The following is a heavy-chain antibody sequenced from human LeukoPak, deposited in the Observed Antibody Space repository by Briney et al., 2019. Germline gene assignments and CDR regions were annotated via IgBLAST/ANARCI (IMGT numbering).Heavy chain of an antibody. V-gene: IGHV1-24*01. J-gene: IGHJ4*02. CDR2: FDPEDGET. CDR1: GYTFTELS. D-gene: IGHD3-9*01. Sequence: ASVKVSCKVSGYTFTELSMHWVRQAPGKGLEWMGGFDPEDGETIYAQKFQGRVTMTEDTSTDTAYMELSSLRSEDTAVYYCATSLDILTGYFYEPAFDYWGQGTLVIVSS. CDR3: ATSLDILTGYFYEPAFDY.